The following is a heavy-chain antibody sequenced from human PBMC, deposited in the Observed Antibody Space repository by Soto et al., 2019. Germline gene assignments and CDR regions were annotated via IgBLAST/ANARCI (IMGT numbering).Heavy chain of an antibody. D-gene: IGHD1-26*01. Sequence: QITLKESGPTLVKPTQTLTVTCTFSGFSLSTSGAGVGWVRQSPGKAPEWLALISWKDETRYNPGLKSRLTSTKDTSENQVVLTMTDLDPVDTATYFCAHRYGGNYYRWYFDSWGQGTLVTVSS. J-gene: IGHJ4*02. CDR2: ISWKDET. CDR3: AHRYGGNYYRWYFDS. CDR1: GFSLSTSGAG. V-gene: IGHV2-5*01.